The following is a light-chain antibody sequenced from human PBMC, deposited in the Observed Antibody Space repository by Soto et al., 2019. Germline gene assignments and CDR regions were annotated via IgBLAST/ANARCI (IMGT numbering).Light chain of an antibody. CDR1: SGHSSYA. Sequence: QLVLTQSPSASASLGASVKLTCTLSSGHSSYAIAWHQQQPEKGPRYLMKVNGDGSHSKGDGIPDRFSGSSSGAERYLTISSLQSEDEADYYCQTWDTGIVIFGGGTKLTVL. CDR2: VNGDGSH. CDR3: QTWDTGIVI. V-gene: IGLV4-69*01. J-gene: IGLJ2*01.